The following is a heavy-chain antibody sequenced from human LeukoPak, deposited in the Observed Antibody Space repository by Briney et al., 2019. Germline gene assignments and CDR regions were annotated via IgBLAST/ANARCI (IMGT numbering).Heavy chain of an antibody. Sequence: GGSLRLSCAASGFNFIDYSMNWVRQAPGKGLEWISYIGISSGNTKYADSVKGRFTSSRDKARNSLYLQMNSLRVEDTAVYYCARDHRYAFDNWGHGTLVTVSS. V-gene: IGHV3-48*01. CDR1: GFNFIDYS. CDR2: IGISSGNT. D-gene: IGHD5-12*01. CDR3: ARDHRYAFDN. J-gene: IGHJ4*01.